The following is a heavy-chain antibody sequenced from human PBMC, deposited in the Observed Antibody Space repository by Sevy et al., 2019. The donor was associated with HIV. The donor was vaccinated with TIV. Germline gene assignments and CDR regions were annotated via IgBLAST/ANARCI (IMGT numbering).Heavy chain of an antibody. J-gene: IGHJ4*02. CDR2: ISAYNGNT. Sequence: ASVKVSCKASGYTFTSYGISWVRQAPGQGVEWMGWISAYNGNTNYEQKLQGRVTLTTDTSTSTAYMELRSLSCVDTAVYYCARTYYYDSSGYYHYFDYWGQGTLVTVSS. V-gene: IGHV1-18*04. CDR1: GYTFTSYG. CDR3: ARTYYYDSSGYYHYFDY. D-gene: IGHD3-22*01.